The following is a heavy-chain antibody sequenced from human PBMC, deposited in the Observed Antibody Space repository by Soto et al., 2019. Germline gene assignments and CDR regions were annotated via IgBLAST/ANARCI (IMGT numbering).Heavy chain of an antibody. V-gene: IGHV3-23*01. Sequence: PGGSLRLSFPPAGFTFSTYTMSWVRQAPGKGPEWAAGFYGGGSTSTFYADSVKGRFTISRDNSRNMAFLQMNSLRADDTAVYYCTKDRHPDGIWSFDCWGQGTRVTVSS. D-gene: IGHD3-3*01. CDR3: TKDRHPDGIWSFDC. CDR2: FYGGGSTST. CDR1: GFTFSTYT. J-gene: IGHJ4*02.